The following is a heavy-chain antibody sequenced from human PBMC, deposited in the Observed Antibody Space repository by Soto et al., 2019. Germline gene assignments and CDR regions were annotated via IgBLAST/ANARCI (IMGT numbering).Heavy chain of an antibody. CDR2: TYYRSKWYN. CDR3: ARDLSWNYDRSNYYYYGMDV. V-gene: IGHV6-1*01. Sequence: PSQTLSLTCAISGDSVSSNSAAWNWIRQSPSRGLEWLGRTYYRSKWYNDYAVSVKSRITINPDTSKNQFSLQLNSVTPEDTAVYYCARDLSWNYDRSNYYYYGMDVWGQGTTVTVSS. D-gene: IGHD1-7*01. J-gene: IGHJ6*02. CDR1: GDSVSSNSAA.